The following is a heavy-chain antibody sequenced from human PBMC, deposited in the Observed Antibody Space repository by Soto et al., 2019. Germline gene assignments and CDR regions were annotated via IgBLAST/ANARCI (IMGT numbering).Heavy chain of an antibody. J-gene: IGHJ6*02. Sequence: PGGSLRLSCAASGFTFSDYYMSWIRQAPGKGLEWVSYISSSGSTIYYADSVKGRFTISRDNAKNSVYLQMNSLRAEDTAVYDCARDHGHCSSTSCYLNDYYYGMDVWGQGTTVTVSS. CDR1: GFTFSDYY. CDR2: ISSSGSTI. D-gene: IGHD2-2*01. CDR3: ARDHGHCSSTSCYLNDYYYGMDV. V-gene: IGHV3-11*01.